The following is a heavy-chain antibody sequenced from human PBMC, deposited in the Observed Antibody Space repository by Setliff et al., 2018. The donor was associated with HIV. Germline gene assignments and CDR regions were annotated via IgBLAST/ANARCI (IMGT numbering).Heavy chain of an antibody. Sequence: KTSETLSLTCTVSGGSISSYYWSWIRQPAGKGLEWIGHIYTSGSTNYNPSLKSRVTMSVDTSKHQFSLRLSSVTVADTAVYYCARERSFIDYWGQGTLVTVSS. V-gene: IGHV4-4*07. CDR2: IYTSGST. CDR1: GGSISSYY. J-gene: IGHJ4*02. CDR3: ARERSFIDY.